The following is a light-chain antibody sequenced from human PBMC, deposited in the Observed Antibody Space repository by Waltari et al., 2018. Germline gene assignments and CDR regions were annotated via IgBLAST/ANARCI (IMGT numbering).Light chain of an antibody. Sequence: QSALTQPASVSGSPGQSTPISCTGTRSNPGSYNISSWYQQHPGQAPKVLIYEDDKGPSGISNRFSGSKSGNTASLTISGLQAEDEADYYCASYLGGNIWVFGGGTRLTV. J-gene: IGLJ3*02. CDR3: ASYLGGNIWV. CDR2: EDD. V-gene: IGLV2-23*01. CDR1: RSNPGSYNI.